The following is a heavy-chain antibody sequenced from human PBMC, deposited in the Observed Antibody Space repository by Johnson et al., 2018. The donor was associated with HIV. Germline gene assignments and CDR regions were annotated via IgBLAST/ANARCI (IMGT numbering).Heavy chain of an antibody. V-gene: IGHV3-30*04. CDR3: ARGIAVSNWVDI. Sequence: QVQLVESGGGVVQPGRSLRLSCAASGFTFSNYAVHWVRQAPGKGLEWVAVISFDGSNKYYADSVKGRFSISRDNPKNTLYLQMNSLRAEDTAVYYCARGIAVSNWVDIWGQGTMVTVSS. D-gene: IGHD6-19*01. J-gene: IGHJ3*02. CDR1: GFTFSNYA. CDR2: ISFDGSNK.